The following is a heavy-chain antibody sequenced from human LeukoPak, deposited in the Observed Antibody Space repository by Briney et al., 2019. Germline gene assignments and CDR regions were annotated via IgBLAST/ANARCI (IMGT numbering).Heavy chain of an antibody. Sequence: RGSLRLSCAASRFTFSTYTMNWVRQAPGKGLEWVSSISSSSSYIYYADSVKGRFTISRDNAKNSLYLQMNTLRAEDTAVYYCARDRTTVTTFDHWGQGTLVTVSS. D-gene: IGHD4-17*01. CDR2: ISSSSSYI. CDR1: RFTFSTYT. V-gene: IGHV3-21*01. J-gene: IGHJ4*02. CDR3: ARDRTTVTTFDH.